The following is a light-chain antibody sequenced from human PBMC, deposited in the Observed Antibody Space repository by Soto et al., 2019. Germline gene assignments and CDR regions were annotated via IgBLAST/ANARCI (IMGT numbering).Light chain of an antibody. Sequence: EVLLTQSPCTLSLSRGERATLSCRASQSVSSNLAWYQQKPGQAPRLLIFGASTRATGTPARFSGSGSETEFTLTISSLQSEDFAVYYCQQYSDWPLTFGGGTKVDIK. CDR3: QQYSDWPLT. J-gene: IGKJ4*01. CDR2: GAS. CDR1: QSVSSN. V-gene: IGKV3D-15*01.